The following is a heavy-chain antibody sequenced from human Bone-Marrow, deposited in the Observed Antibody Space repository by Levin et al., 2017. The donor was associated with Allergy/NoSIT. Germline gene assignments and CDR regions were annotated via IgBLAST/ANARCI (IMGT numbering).Heavy chain of an antibody. V-gene: IGHV4-34*01. CDR2: INHSGST. D-gene: IGHD6-19*01. CDR3: ARRRIAVGRTKYWYFEL. Sequence: PGGSLRLSCAVYGGSFSDYYWGWIRQPPGKGLEWIGEINHSGSTNYNPSLKSRVTISRDTSNNQFSLKMTSVTAADTAVYYCARRRIAVGRTKYWYFELWGRGTLVTVSS. CDR1: GGSFSDYY. J-gene: IGHJ2*01.